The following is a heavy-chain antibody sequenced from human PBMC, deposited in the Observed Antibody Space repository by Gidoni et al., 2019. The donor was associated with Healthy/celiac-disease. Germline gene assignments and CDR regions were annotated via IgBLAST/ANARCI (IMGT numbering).Heavy chain of an antibody. D-gene: IGHD2-2*01. CDR1: GFTFSDYY. Sequence: QVQLVESGGGLVKPGGSLRLSCAASGFTFSDYYMSWIRQAPGKGLEWVSYISISSSYTNYADSVKGRFTISRDNAKNSLYLQMNSLRAEDTAVYYCARDLKPYCSSTSCYVRGGSYYMDVWGKGTTVTVSS. J-gene: IGHJ6*03. CDR3: ARDLKPYCSSTSCYVRGGSYYMDV. V-gene: IGHV3-11*05. CDR2: ISISSSYT.